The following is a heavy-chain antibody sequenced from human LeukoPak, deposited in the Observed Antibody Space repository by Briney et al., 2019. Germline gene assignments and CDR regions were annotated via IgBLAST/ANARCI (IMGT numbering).Heavy chain of an antibody. J-gene: IGHJ4*02. D-gene: IGHD2-15*01. CDR2: ISYDGSNK. Sequence: GGSLRLSCAASGFTFSSYGMHWVRQAPGKGLEWVAVISYDGSNKYYADSVKGRFTISRDNSKNTLYLQMNSLRAEDTAVYYCAKDWWGPSIWGQGTLVTVSS. CDR3: AKDWWGPSI. V-gene: IGHV3-30*18. CDR1: GFTFSSYG.